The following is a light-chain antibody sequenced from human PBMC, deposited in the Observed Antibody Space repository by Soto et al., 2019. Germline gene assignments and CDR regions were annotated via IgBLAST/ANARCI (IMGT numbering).Light chain of an antibody. CDR3: QHYKESPT. J-gene: IGKJ1*01. V-gene: IGKV1-5*03. CDR2: EAS. Sequence: DIQMTQSPSTLSASVGDRVTITCRASQSISSWLAWYQQKPGKAPKLLIYEASSSEIGVPPRFSGSGFGTDFPLTISSLQPDDFATYFCQHYKESPTFGQGTRLEIK. CDR1: QSISSW.